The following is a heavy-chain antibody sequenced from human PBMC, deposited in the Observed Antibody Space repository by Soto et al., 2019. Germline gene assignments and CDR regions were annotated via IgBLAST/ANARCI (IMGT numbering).Heavy chain of an antibody. J-gene: IGHJ5*01. D-gene: IGHD2-8*01. CDR3: AKNQHEMAHDS. Sequence: GGSLRLSCAASGFTFSNYAMSWVRQAPGTELEWVSSISSSGGSTDYADSVKGRFTTSRDNSQNTLNLQMNTLRAVDTAIYFCAKNQHEMAHDSWGPGTLVTVSS. CDR1: GFTFSNYA. V-gene: IGHV3-23*01. CDR2: ISSSGGST.